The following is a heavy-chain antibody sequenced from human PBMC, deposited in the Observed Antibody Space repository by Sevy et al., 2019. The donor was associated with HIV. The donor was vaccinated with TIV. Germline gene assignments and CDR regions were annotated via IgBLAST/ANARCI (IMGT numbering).Heavy chain of an antibody. V-gene: IGHV3-48*02. CDR2: ISSSSSTI. Sequence: GGSLRLSCAASGFTFSSYSMNWVRQAPGKGLEWVSYISSSSSTIYYADSVKGRFTISRDNAKNSPYLQMNSLRDEDTAVYYCARVVDYYDSSGYWNWGQGTLVTVSS. D-gene: IGHD3-22*01. CDR1: GFTFSSYS. CDR3: ARVVDYYDSSGYWN. J-gene: IGHJ4*02.